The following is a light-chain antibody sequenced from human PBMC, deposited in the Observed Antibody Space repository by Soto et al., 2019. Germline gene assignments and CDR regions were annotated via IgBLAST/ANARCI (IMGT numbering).Light chain of an antibody. J-gene: IGLJ2*01. V-gene: IGLV3-21*02. CDR3: QVWDSSSDHVV. CDR2: DDS. Sequence: SYVLTQPPSVSVAPGQTARITCGGSNIGSKSVHWYQQKPGQAPVLVVYDDSDRPSGIPERFSGSNSGNTATLTISRVEVEAEADYFCQVWDSSSDHVVFGGGTKLTVL. CDR1: NIGSKS.